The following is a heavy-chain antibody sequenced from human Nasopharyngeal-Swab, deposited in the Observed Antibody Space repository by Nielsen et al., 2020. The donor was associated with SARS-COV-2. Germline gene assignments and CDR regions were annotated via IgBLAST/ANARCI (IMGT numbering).Heavy chain of an antibody. CDR2: ISSSSSYI. CDR3: AKGPRTYYYDSSGYYYFDY. Sequence: GESLKISCAASGFTFSSYSMNWVRQAPGKGLEWVSSISSSSSYIYYADSVKGRFTISRDNAKHSLYLQMNSLRAEDTAVYYCAKGPRTYYYDSSGYYYFDYWGQGTLVTVSS. V-gene: IGHV3-21*01. D-gene: IGHD3-22*01. J-gene: IGHJ4*02. CDR1: GFTFSSYS.